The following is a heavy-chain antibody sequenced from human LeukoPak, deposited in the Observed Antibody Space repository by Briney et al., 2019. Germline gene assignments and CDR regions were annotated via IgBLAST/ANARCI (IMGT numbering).Heavy chain of an antibody. CDR2: IKQDGSEK. CDR3: VTTQTFDY. V-gene: IGHV3-7*02. Sequence: GGSLRLSCVASGFTFSNYWMSWVRQAPGKGLEWVANIKQDGSEKYYVDSVKGRFTISRDSAENSLYLQMNSLRVEDTAVYYCVTTQTFDYWGQGTQVTVSS. CDR1: GFTFSNYW. J-gene: IGHJ4*02.